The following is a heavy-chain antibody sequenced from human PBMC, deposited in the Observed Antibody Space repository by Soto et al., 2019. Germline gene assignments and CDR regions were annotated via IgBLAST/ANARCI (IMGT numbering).Heavy chain of an antibody. V-gene: IGHV4-59*01. J-gene: IGHJ4*02. CDR1: GDSISSYY. CDR2: GHYSGSS. D-gene: IGHD2-8*02. CDR3: SRDLGSVLSD. Sequence: PSETLSLTCTLSGDSISSYYWTWIRQPPGKGLEWIGYGHYSGSSKYNPSLKSRVGISVDTSKNQFSLKLSSVTAADTAFYYCSRDLGSVLSDWGQGTLVTVSS.